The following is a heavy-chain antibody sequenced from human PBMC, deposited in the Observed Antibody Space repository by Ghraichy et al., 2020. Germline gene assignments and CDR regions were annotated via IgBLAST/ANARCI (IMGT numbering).Heavy chain of an antibody. CDR1: GFTVSSNY. CDR3: ARGVVAGTWTFDI. Sequence: LSLTCVASGFTVSSNYMSWVRQAPGEGLEWVSLIYTAGDTTHADSVKGRFTISRDNSKNTLHLQMNSLRAEDTAVYYCARGVVAGTWTFDIWGQGTMVPVSS. J-gene: IGHJ3*02. D-gene: IGHD6-19*01. V-gene: IGHV3-66*01. CDR2: IYTAGDT.